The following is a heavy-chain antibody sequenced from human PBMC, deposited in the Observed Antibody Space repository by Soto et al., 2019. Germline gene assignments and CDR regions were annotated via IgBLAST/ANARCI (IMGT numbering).Heavy chain of an antibody. CDR2: IIPILGIA. V-gene: IGHV1-69*04. CDR1: GGTFSSYT. CDR3: ARDPLDDSGYDSPLTKNDY. Sequence: ASVKVSCKASGGTFSSYTISWVRQAPGQGLEWMGRIIPILGIANYAQKFQGRVTITADKSTSTAYMELSSLRSEDTAVYYCARDPLDDSGYDSPLTKNDYWGQGTLVTVSS. J-gene: IGHJ4*02. D-gene: IGHD5-12*01.